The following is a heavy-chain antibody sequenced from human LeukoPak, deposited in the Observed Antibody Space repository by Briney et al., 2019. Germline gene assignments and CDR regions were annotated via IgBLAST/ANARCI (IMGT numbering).Heavy chain of an antibody. CDR2: IYSGGST. V-gene: IGHV3-53*01. J-gene: IGHJ6*02. CDR1: GFTVSSNY. D-gene: IGHD3-22*01. Sequence: GGSLRLSCAASGFTVSSNYMSWVRQAPGKGLEWVSVIYSGGSTYYADSVKGRFTISRDNSKNTLYLQMNSLRAEDTAVYYCARVRHYYDSSGYNYYYYGMDVWGQGTTVTVSS. CDR3: ARVRHYYDSSGYNYYYYGMDV.